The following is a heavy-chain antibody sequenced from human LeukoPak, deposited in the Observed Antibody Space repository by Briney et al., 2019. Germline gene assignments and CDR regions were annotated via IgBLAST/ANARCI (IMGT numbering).Heavy chain of an antibody. CDR2: IYYSGST. J-gene: IGHJ3*02. V-gene: IGHV4-39*07. CDR3: AREPIAVAGASAFDI. D-gene: IGHD6-19*01. Sequence: SETLSLTCTVSGGSISSSSYYWGWIRQPPGKGLEWIGSIYYSGSTYYNPSLKSRVTISVDTSKNQFSLKLSSVTAADTAVYYCAREPIAVAGASAFDIWGQGTMVTVSS. CDR1: GGSISSSSYY.